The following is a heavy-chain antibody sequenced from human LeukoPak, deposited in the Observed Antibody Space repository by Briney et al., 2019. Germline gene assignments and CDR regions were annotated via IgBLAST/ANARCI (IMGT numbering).Heavy chain of an antibody. CDR3: AKSQGPVSQDGPGSYMDV. D-gene: IGHD2-15*01. V-gene: IGHV3-30*02. Sequence: GGSLRLSCAASGFTFSSYGMHWVRQAPGKGLEWVAFIRYDGSNKYYADSVKGRLTISRDNSKNTLYLQMNSLRAEDTAVYYCAKSQGPVSQDGPGSYMDVWGKGTTVTVSS. J-gene: IGHJ6*03. CDR1: GFTFSSYG. CDR2: IRYDGSNK.